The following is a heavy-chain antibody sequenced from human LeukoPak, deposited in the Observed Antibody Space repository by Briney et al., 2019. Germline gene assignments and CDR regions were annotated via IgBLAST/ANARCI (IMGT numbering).Heavy chain of an antibody. CDR3: ARVGITMVRGNYYYSMDV. CDR1: GGSFSGYS. CDR2: INHSVST. J-gene: IGHJ6*02. Sequence: SETLSVTCDVYGGSFSGYSWSWIRQPPGKGLEWIGEINHSVSTNYNPSLKSRVTISVDTSKNQFSLKLSSVTAADTAVDYCARVGITMVRGNYYYSMDVWLQGTTV. V-gene: IGHV4-34*01. D-gene: IGHD3-10*01.